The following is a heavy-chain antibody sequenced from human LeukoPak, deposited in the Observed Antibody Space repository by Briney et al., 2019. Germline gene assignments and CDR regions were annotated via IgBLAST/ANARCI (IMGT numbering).Heavy chain of an antibody. CDR2: INYSGKA. D-gene: IGHD2-15*01. Sequence: SETLSLTCTVSGDSINSGDYYWSWIRQPPGKGLEGIGYINYSGKAYYNPSLKSRVTISAYTSKNQFSLNMNSVTAADTAVYYCARRGGGCSGGFCYFLFDYWGQGTLVTVSS. CDR1: GDSINSGDYY. CDR3: ARRGGGCSGGFCYFLFDY. V-gene: IGHV4-30-4*01. J-gene: IGHJ4*02.